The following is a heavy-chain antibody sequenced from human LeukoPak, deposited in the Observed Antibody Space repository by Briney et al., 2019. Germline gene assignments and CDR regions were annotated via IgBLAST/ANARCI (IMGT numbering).Heavy chain of an antibody. V-gene: IGHV4-59*01. Sequence: SETLSLTCTVSGGSISSYYWSWIRLPPGKGLEWIGYIYYSGSTNYNPSLKSRVTISVDTSKNQFSLKLSSVTAADTAVYYCARVEAASVVVPAAFWFDPWGQGTLVTVSS. CDR2: IYYSGST. D-gene: IGHD2-2*01. CDR1: GGSISSYY. CDR3: ARVEAASVVVPAAFWFDP. J-gene: IGHJ5*02.